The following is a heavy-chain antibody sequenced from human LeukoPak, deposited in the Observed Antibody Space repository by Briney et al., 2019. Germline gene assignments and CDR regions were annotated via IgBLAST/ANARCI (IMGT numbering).Heavy chain of an antibody. D-gene: IGHD3-9*01. J-gene: IGHJ4*02. CDR1: GYTFTSYD. Sequence: ASVKVSSKASGYTFTSYDINWVRQATGQGLEWMGWMNPNSGNTGYAQKFQGRVTMTRNTSISTAYMELSSLRSEDTAVYYCARVAYYDILTGYLLAPSYYFDYWGQGTLVTVSS. V-gene: IGHV1-8*01. CDR3: ARVAYYDILTGYLLAPSYYFDY. CDR2: MNPNSGNT.